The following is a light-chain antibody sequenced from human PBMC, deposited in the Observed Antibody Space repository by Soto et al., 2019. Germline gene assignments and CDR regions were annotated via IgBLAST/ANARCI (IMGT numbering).Light chain of an antibody. J-gene: IGKJ4*01. Sequence: DIVLTQSPATVSLSPGGRATLSCRASQSVGSYFAWYQQKPGQTPRLVIYDESNRATGIPARFSGSGSGTDFTLTISSLEPEDSAVYYCQQRSKWLTFGGGTKVEIK. V-gene: IGKV3-11*01. CDR3: QQRSKWLT. CDR2: DES. CDR1: QSVGSY.